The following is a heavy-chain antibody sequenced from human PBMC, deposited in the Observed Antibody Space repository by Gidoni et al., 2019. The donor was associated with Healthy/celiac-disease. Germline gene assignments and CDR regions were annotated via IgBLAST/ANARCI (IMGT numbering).Heavy chain of an antibody. CDR2: ISWDGGST. Sequence: EVQLVESGGVVVQPGGSLRLSCAASGFTFDDYTMHWVRQAPGKGLEWVSLISWDGGSTYYADSVKGRFTISRDNSKNSLYLQMNSLRTEDTALYYCAKGEHDSSGYYSNFDYWGQGTLVTVSS. D-gene: IGHD3-22*01. CDR1: GFTFDDYT. J-gene: IGHJ4*02. V-gene: IGHV3-43*01. CDR3: AKGEHDSSGYYSNFDY.